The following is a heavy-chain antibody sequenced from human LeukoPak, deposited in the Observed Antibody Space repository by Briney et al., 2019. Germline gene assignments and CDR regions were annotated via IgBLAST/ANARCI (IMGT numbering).Heavy chain of an antibody. V-gene: IGHV4-39*01. J-gene: IGHJ4*02. CDR2: IYYSGTT. CDR1: GGSISSSTYS. D-gene: IGHD6-19*01. CDR3: AGGRSSVLGD. Sequence: STETLSLTCTVSGGSISSSTYSWGWIRQPPGKGLEWIGSIYYSGTTYYNPSLKSRVTISADTSKNQFSLKLSSVTAADTAVYYCAGGRSSVLGDWGQGTLVTVSS.